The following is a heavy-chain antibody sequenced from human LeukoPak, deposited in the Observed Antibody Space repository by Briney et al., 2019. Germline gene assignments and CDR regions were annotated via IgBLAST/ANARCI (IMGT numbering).Heavy chain of an antibody. Sequence: GGSLRLSCEASGFTFSDYAMHWVRQAPGKGLEWVAVISKDGSDKYYPGSVRGRFTISRDNSKNTIYLQMDSLRAEDTAIYYCARDYWWNYDYWGQGTLVTVSS. CDR1: GFTFSDYA. J-gene: IGHJ4*02. D-gene: IGHD1-7*01. CDR3: ARDYWWNYDY. CDR2: ISKDGSDK. V-gene: IGHV3-30-3*01.